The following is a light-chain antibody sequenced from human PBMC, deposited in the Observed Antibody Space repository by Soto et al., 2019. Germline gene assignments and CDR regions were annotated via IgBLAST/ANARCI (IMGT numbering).Light chain of an antibody. J-gene: IGKJ3*01. CDR3: QQLNSFPIP. CDR1: QGIANF. Sequence: IPLTQSPSSLSASVGDRVTISCRASQGIANFLAWYQQKPGKAPKLLIYAASTLQSGVPSRFSGSVSGTDFTLTISSLQPEDFATYYCQQLNSFPIPFGPGTKVDIK. CDR2: AAS. V-gene: IGKV1-9*01.